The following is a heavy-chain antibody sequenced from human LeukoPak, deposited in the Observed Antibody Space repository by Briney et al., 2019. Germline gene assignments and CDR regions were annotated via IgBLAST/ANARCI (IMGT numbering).Heavy chain of an antibody. CDR3: ARTVPGKLDY. D-gene: IGHD6-19*01. V-gene: IGHV6-1*01. Sequence: SQTLSLTCAISGDSVSSNSATWDWIRQSPSRGLEWLGRTYYRSKWYNVYAVSVKSRITIKPDTSKNQFSLQLNSVTPEDTAVYCCARTVPGKLDYWGQGTLVTVSS. J-gene: IGHJ4*02. CDR1: GDSVSSNSAT. CDR2: TYYRSKWYN.